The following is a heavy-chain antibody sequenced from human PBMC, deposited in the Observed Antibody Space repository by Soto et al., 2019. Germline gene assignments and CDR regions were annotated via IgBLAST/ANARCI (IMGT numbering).Heavy chain of an antibody. D-gene: IGHD5-12*01. CDR3: ARDNGYDAATLDY. CDR2: ISGSSRNM. J-gene: IGHJ4*02. Sequence: EVQLVESGGVLVKPGGSLRLSCAASGFTFSTCSMNWVRQAPGEGLEWVSSISGSSRNMYYADSVKGRFTISRDNAKNSLYLQMNSLRAEDTAVYYCARDNGYDAATLDYWGQGTLVTVSS. V-gene: IGHV3-21*02. CDR1: GFTFSTCS.